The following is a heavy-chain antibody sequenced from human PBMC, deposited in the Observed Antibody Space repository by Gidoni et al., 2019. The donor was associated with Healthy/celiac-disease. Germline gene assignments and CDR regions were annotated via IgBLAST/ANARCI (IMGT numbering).Heavy chain of an antibody. CDR1: GGTFSSYA. CDR3: ARDANMYYYDSSGYYQDY. CDR2: IIPILGIA. Sequence: QVQLVQSGAEVKKPGSSVQVSCKASGGTFSSYAISWVRQAPGQGLEWMGRIIPILGIANYAQKFQGRVTITADKSTSTAYMELSSLRSEDTAVYYCARDANMYYYDSSGYYQDYWGQGTLVTVSS. D-gene: IGHD3-22*01. V-gene: IGHV1-69*09. J-gene: IGHJ4*02.